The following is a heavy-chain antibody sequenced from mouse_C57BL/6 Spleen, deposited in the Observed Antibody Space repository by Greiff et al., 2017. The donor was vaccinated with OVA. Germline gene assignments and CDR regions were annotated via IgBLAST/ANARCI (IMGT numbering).Heavy chain of an antibody. V-gene: IGHV1-18*01. CDR2: INPNNGGT. Sequence: EVKLMESGPELVKPGASVKIPCKASGYTFTDYNMDWVKQSHGKSLEWIGDINPNNGGTIYNQKFKGKATLTVDKSSSTAYMELRSLTSEDTAVYYCARGVVATRAMDYWGQGTSVTVSS. D-gene: IGHD1-1*01. CDR1: GYTFTDYN. CDR3: ARGVVATRAMDY. J-gene: IGHJ4*01.